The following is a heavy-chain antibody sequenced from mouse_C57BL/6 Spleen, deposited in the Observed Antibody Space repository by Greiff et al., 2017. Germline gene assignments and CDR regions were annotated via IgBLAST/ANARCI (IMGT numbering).Heavy chain of an antibody. CDR1: GFNIKDDY. CDR3: TTGGQLRLRGVWFAY. Sequence: EVQLQQSGAELVRPGASVKLSCTASGFNIKDDYMHWVKQRPEQGLEWIGWIDPENGDTEYASKFQGKATITADTSSNTAYLQLSSLTSEDTAVYYCTTGGQLRLRGVWFAYWGQGTLVTVSA. D-gene: IGHD3-2*02. J-gene: IGHJ3*01. CDR2: IDPENGDT. V-gene: IGHV14-4*01.